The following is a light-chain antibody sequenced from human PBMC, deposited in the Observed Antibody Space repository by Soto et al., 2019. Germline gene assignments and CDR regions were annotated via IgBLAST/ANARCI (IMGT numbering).Light chain of an antibody. CDR3: QQYQNWPPLT. CDR1: QSVFSN. Sequence: EIVMTQSPAFLSVSPGERVILSCRASQSVFSNLAWYQQKPGQAPRLLIYSASARVTGIPARFSGSGSGTEFTLTISSLQSEDFAVYYCQQYQNWPPLTFGGGTKVEIK. CDR2: SAS. V-gene: IGKV3-15*01. J-gene: IGKJ4*01.